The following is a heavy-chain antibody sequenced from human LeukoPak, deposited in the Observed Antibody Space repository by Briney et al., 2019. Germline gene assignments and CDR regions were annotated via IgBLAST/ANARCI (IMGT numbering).Heavy chain of an antibody. CDR3: ARADYGDNAGGF. CDR2: IRAKTYGGTT. CDR1: GFTLGDYA. J-gene: IGHJ4*02. Sequence: GRSLRLSCTASGFTLGDYAMSWFRQAPGKGLEWVGFIRAKTYGGTTQYAASVKDRFTISRDDSKSIAYLQMNSLKTEDTAVYYCARADYGDNAGGFWGQGTLVTVSS. V-gene: IGHV3-49*03. D-gene: IGHD4-23*01.